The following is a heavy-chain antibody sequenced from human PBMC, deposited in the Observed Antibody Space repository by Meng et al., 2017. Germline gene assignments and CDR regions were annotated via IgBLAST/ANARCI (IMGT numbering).Heavy chain of an antibody. J-gene: IGHJ1*01. CDR3: AHIPYSSSWYEYFQH. D-gene: IGHD6-13*01. CDR2: IYWNDDK. V-gene: IGHV2-5*01. Sequence: HITLDESGPALDKPTQTLTLTCTFSGFSLSTSGVGVGWIRQPPGKSLEWLALIYWNDDKRYSPSLKSRLTITKDTSKNQVVLTMTNMDPVDTATYYCAHIPYSSSWYEYFQHWGQGTLVTVSS. CDR1: GFSLSTSGVG.